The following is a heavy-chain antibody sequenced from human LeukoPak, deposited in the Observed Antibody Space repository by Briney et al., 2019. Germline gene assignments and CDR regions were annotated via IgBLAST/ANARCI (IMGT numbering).Heavy chain of an antibody. CDR2: IYHSGST. J-gene: IGHJ5*02. V-gene: IGHV4-31*03. Sequence: SETLSLTCTVSGGSISSGGYYWSWIRQHPGKGLEWIGYIYHSGSTYYNPSLKSRVTISVDTSKNQFSLKLSSVTAADTAVYYCARARSGSSNWFDPWGQGTLVTVSS. CDR1: GGSISSGGYY. CDR3: ARARSGSSNWFDP. D-gene: IGHD3-10*01.